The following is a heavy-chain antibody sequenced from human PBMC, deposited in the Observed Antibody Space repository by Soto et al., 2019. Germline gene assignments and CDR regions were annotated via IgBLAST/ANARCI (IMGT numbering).Heavy chain of an antibody. J-gene: IGHJ4*02. V-gene: IGHV3-21*01. Sequence: GGSLRLSCAASGFTFSSYNMNWVRQAPGKGLEWVAFISSTSSDIYYADSVKGRFTISRDSAKNSLYLQMNSLRAEDTAVYYCARKIPIDYWGQGTLVTVSS. CDR1: GFTFSSYN. CDR3: ARKIPIDY. CDR2: ISSTSSDI.